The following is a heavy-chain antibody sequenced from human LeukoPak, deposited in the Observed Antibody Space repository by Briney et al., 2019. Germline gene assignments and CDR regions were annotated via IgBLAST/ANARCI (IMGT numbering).Heavy chain of an antibody. D-gene: IGHD3-10*01. CDR3: ARVGTIMVRASPWFDP. Sequence: SETLSLTCTVSGASVSNYYWSWLRQPPGKGLEWIGEINHSGSTNYNPSLKSRVTISVDTSRNQFSLKLSSVTAADTAVYYCARVGTIMVRASPWFDPWGQGTLVTVSS. CDR1: GASVSNYY. J-gene: IGHJ5*02. V-gene: IGHV4-34*01. CDR2: INHSGST.